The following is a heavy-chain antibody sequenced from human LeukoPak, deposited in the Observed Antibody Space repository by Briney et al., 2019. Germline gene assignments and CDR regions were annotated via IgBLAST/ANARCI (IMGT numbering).Heavy chain of an antibody. CDR1: GFTFSSYA. CDR2: ISGSGGST. D-gene: IGHD6-6*01. V-gene: IGHV3-23*01. CDR3: AKWGKEAARPLYYFDY. J-gene: IGHJ4*02. Sequence: GGSLRLSGAASGFTFSSYAMGWVRQAPGKGLEWVSAISGSGGSTYYADSVKGRFTISRDNSKNTLYLQMNSLRAEDTAVYYCAKWGKEAARPLYYFDYWGQGTLVTVSS.